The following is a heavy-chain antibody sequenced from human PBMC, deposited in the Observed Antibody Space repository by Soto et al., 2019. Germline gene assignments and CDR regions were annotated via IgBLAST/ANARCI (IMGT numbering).Heavy chain of an antibody. D-gene: IGHD2-21*01. CDR2: IIPIFVTA. Sequence: ASVKVSCKASGGTFNNYGINWVRQAPGQGLEWMAGIIPIFVTAKYAQKFQGRVTITADKSTSTAYMELNSLRSEDTAGYYCAGRCDVTHCLGHFDSWGQGTLVTVSS. CDR1: GGTFNNYG. CDR3: AGRCDVTHCLGHFDS. V-gene: IGHV1-69*06. J-gene: IGHJ4*02.